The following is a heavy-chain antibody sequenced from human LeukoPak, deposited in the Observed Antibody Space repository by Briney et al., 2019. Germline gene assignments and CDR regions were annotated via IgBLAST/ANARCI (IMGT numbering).Heavy chain of an antibody. CDR3: ARRVGSSVHLDY. CDR1: GGSISSSSYH. CDR2: IYYSGST. D-gene: IGHD6-6*01. Sequence: SETLSLTCTVSGGSISSSSYHWGWIRQPPGKGLEWIGSIYYSGSTYYNPSLKSRVTISVDTSKNQFSLKLSSVTAADTAVYYCARRVGSSVHLDYWGQGTLVTVSS. J-gene: IGHJ4*02. V-gene: IGHV4-39*01.